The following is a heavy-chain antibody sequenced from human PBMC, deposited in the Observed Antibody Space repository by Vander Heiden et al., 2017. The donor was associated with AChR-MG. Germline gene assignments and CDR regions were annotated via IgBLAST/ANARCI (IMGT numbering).Heavy chain of an antibody. CDR2: IIPIFGTA. J-gene: IGHJ6*01. V-gene: IGHV1-69*01. Sequence: QVQLVQSGAEVKKPGSPVKVSCKASGGHFSSYAISWVRQAHGQGREWMGGIIPIFGTANDAQKFQRGVTITSDESTSTAYMELSSLRSEDTPVYHCPSLPSDIVVGPVARLYYYGMDVWVYGRTVTLSS. CDR1: GGHFSSYA. CDR3: PSLPSDIVVGPVARLYYYGMDV. D-gene: IGHD2-2*01.